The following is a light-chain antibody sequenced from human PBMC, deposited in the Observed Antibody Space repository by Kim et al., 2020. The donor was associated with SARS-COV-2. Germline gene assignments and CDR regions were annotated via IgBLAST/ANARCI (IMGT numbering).Light chain of an antibody. V-gene: IGLV1-47*01. Sequence: QSVLTQPPSASGTPEQRVTSSCSGSSSNIGSNSIYWYQQLLGTSPKLHIHRNNQRPSGVPDRFSASKSGTYASLANSGVRSEDEADYYCAAWDDNLSAVVFGTGTKVTVL. CDR3: AAWDDNLSAVV. J-gene: IGLJ1*01. CDR1: SSNIGSNS. CDR2: RNN.